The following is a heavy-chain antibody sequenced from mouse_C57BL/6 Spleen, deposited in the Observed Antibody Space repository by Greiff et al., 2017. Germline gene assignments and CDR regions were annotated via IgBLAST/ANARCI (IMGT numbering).Heavy chain of an antibody. CDR3: ARGGTGSGFAY. Sequence: VQLQQSGPELVKPGASVKLSCKASGYTFTDYNMHWVKQSPGKSLEWIGYINPNNGGTSYNQKFKGKATLTVNTSSSTAYMELRSLTSEDSAVYYCARGGTGSGFAYWGQGTLVTVSA. D-gene: IGHD4-1*01. J-gene: IGHJ3*01. CDR2: INPNNGGT. V-gene: IGHV1-22*01. CDR1: GYTFTDYN.